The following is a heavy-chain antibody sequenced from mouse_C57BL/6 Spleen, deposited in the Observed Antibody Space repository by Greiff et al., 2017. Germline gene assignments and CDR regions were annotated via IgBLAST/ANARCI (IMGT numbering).Heavy chain of an antibody. CDR2: IYPGDGAT. J-gene: IGHJ2*01. D-gene: IGHD3-2*02. Sequence: QVQLQQSGAELVKPGASVKISCKASGYAFSSYWMNWVKQRPGEGLEWIGQIYPGDGATNYNGKFKGKATLTADKTTSTTYMQLSTLADEDSEVYFGSRGSSGYGYWGQGTTLTVSS. CDR3: SRGSSGYGY. CDR1: GYAFSSYW. V-gene: IGHV1-80*01.